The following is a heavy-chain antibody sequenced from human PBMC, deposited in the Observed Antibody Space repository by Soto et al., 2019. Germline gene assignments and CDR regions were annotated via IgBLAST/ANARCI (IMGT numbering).Heavy chain of an antibody. J-gene: IGHJ5*02. CDR3: ARGVSQINWFDP. Sequence: PSETLSLTCTVSGGSVSSGDYYWSWIRQPPGKGLEWIGNIYTSGSTNYNPSLKSRVTMSVDTSKNQFSLKLSSVTAADTAVYYCARGVSQINWFDPWGQGTLVTVSS. CDR2: IYTSGST. V-gene: IGHV4-61*08. CDR1: GGSVSSGDYY. D-gene: IGHD6-13*01.